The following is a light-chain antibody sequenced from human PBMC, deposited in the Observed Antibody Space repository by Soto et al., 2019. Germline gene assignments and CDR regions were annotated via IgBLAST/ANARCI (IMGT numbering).Light chain of an antibody. Sequence: QSVLTQTASVSGSPGQAITISCTGTNRDVGSYNSVSWYQQYPDQAPKLLIYESTKRPSGVSHRFSASKSGNTASLTISALQAEDEADYYCCSYAGDKIPYIFGTGTKVTVL. V-gene: IGLV2-23*01. CDR1: NRDVGSYNS. CDR2: EST. J-gene: IGLJ1*01. CDR3: CSYAGDKIPYI.